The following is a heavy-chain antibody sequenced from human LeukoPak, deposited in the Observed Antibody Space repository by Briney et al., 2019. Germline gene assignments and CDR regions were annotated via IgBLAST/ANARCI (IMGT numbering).Heavy chain of an antibody. CDR1: GYTFTSYD. D-gene: IGHD1-1*01. Sequence: ASVKVSCKASGYTFTSYDINWVRQAPGQGLEWMGGIIPIFGTANYAQKFQGRVTITTDESTSTAYMELSSLRSEDTAVYYCARKGPAGTNAFDIWGQETMVTVSS. CDR2: IIPIFGTA. J-gene: IGHJ3*02. CDR3: ARKGPAGTNAFDI. V-gene: IGHV1-69*05.